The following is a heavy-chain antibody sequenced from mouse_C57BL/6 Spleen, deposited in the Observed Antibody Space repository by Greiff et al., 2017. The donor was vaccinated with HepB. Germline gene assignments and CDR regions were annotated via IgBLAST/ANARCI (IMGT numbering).Heavy chain of an antibody. D-gene: IGHD2-3*01. CDR2: IDPENGDT. Sequence: VQLKQSGAELVRPGASVKLSCTASGFNIKDDYMHWVKQRPEQGLEWIGWIDPENGDTEYASKFQGKATITADTSSNTAYLQLSSLTSEDTAVYYCTTRGIYDGYYYDYWGQGTTLTVSS. J-gene: IGHJ2*01. CDR3: TTRGIYDGYYYDY. CDR1: GFNIKDDY. V-gene: IGHV14-4*01.